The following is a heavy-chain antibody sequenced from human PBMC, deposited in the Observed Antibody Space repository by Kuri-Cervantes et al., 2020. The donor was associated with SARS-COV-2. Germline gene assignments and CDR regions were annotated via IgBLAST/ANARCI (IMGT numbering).Heavy chain of an antibody. CDR1: GFTFSSYG. Sequence: GGSLRLSCAASGFTFSSYGMHWVRQAPGKGLEWVAFIRYDGSNKYYADSVKGRSTISRDNSKNTLYLQMNSLRAEDTAVYYCAKDAEQWLVPERNWFDPWGQGTLVTVSS. V-gene: IGHV3-30*02. CDR2: IRYDGSNK. CDR3: AKDAEQWLVPERNWFDP. J-gene: IGHJ5*02. D-gene: IGHD6-19*01.